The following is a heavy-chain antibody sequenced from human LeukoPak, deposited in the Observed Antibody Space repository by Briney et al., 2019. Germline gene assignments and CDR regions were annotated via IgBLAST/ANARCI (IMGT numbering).Heavy chain of an antibody. V-gene: IGHV4-30-2*01. D-gene: IGHD3-9*01. CDR1: GASISSGGYS. Sequence: PSQTLSLTCAVSGASISSGGYSWSWIRQPPGKGLEWIGYIYHSGSTYYNPSLKSRVTISVDRSKNQFSLKLSSVTAADTAVYYCARGILTGYPRDYFDYWGQGTLVTVSS. CDR3: ARGILTGYPRDYFDY. CDR2: IYHSGST. J-gene: IGHJ4*02.